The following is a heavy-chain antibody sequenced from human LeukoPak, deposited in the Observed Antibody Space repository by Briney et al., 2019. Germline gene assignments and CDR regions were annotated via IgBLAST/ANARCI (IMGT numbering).Heavy chain of an antibody. D-gene: IGHD1-7*01. CDR3: ARGPGGTTGEAFDY. CDR1: GYSISSGYY. J-gene: IGHJ4*02. Sequence: SETLSLTCTVSGYSISSGYYWGWIRQPPGKGLEWIGSIYHSGSTYYNPSLKSRVTMSVDTSKNQFSLTLSSVTAADTAIYYCARGPGGTTGEAFDYWGQGTLVTVSS. V-gene: IGHV4-38-2*02. CDR2: IYHSGST.